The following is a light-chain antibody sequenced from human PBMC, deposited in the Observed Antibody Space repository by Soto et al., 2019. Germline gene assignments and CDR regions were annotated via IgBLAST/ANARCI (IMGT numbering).Light chain of an antibody. V-gene: IGLV2-8*01. CDR1: SSDVGGYNY. CDR3: NSYAGSNNWV. Sequence: QSALTQPPSASGSPGQSVTISCTGTSSDVGGYNYVSWFQQHPGKAPKLMIYKVSKRPSGVPGRFSGSKSGNTASLTVSGLQAEDEADYYCNSYAGSNNWVFGGGTKLTVL. J-gene: IGLJ3*02. CDR2: KVS.